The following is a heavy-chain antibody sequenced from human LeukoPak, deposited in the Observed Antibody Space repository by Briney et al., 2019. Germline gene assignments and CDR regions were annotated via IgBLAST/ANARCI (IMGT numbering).Heavy chain of an antibody. Sequence: GGSLRLSCAASGFTFSSYGMHWVRQAPGKGLEWVAVIWYDGSNKYYADSVKGRFTISRDNSKNTLYLQMNSLRAEDTAVYYCARRSVGSSSFEGDYWGQGTLVTVSS. V-gene: IGHV3-33*01. CDR3: ARRSVGSSSFEGDY. J-gene: IGHJ4*02. CDR1: GFTFSSYG. CDR2: IWYDGSNK. D-gene: IGHD6-13*01.